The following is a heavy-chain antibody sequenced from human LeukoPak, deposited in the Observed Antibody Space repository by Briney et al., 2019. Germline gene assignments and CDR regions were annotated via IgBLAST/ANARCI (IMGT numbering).Heavy chain of an antibody. Sequence: GGSLRLSCAASEFIVSINYMTWVRQAPGKGLEWVSSISSSSSYIYYADSVKGRFTISRDNAKNSLYLQMNSLRAEDTAVYYCARVRSSSWWPFDYWGQGTLVTVSS. CDR3: ARVRSSSWWPFDY. J-gene: IGHJ4*02. V-gene: IGHV3-21*01. CDR2: ISSSSSYI. D-gene: IGHD6-13*01. CDR1: EFIVSINY.